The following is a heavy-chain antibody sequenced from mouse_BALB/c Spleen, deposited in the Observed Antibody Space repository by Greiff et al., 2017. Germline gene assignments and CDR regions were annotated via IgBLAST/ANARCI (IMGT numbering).Heavy chain of an antibody. V-gene: IGHV14-1*02. Sequence: EVQLQQSGAELVRPGALVKLSCKASGFNIKDYYMHWVKQRPEQGLEWIGWIDPENGNTIYDPKFQGKASITADTSSNTAYLQLSSLTSEDTAVYYCAVYGNYSLDYWGQGTTLTVSS. J-gene: IGHJ2*01. CDR3: AVYGNYSLDY. CDR2: IDPENGNT. D-gene: IGHD2-1*01. CDR1: GFNIKDYY.